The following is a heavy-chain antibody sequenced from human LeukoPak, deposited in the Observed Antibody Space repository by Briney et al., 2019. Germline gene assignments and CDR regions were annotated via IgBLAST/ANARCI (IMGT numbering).Heavy chain of an antibody. V-gene: IGHV4-4*07. D-gene: IGHD3-10*01. CDR2: IYTSGST. Sequence: SETLSLTCTVSGGSISSYYWSWIRQPAGKGLEWIGRIYTSGSTNYNPSLKSRVTMSVDTSKNQFSLKLSSVTAADTAVYYCAGESITMVRGAIDYWGQGTLVTVSS. J-gene: IGHJ4*02. CDR3: AGESITMVRGAIDY. CDR1: GGSISSYY.